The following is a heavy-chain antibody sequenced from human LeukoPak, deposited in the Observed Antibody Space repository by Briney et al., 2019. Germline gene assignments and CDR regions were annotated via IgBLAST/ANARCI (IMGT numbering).Heavy chain of an antibody. V-gene: IGHV4-30-2*01. Sequence: SETLSLTCAVSGGSISSGGYSWSWIRQPPGTGLEWIGYIYHSGSTYYNPSLKSRVTISVDRSKNQFSLKLSSVTAADTAVYYCARLYYDSSGYYETFDYWGQGTLVTVSS. J-gene: IGHJ4*02. CDR1: GGSISSGGYS. CDR3: ARLYYDSSGYYETFDY. D-gene: IGHD3-22*01. CDR2: IYHSGST.